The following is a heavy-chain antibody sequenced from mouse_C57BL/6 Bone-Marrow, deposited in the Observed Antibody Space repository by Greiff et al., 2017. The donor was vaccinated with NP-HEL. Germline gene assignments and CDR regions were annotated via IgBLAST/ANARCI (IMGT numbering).Heavy chain of an antibody. J-gene: IGHJ1*03. CDR3: ARSNDYDVWYFDV. Sequence: VHLVESGAELAKPGASVKLSCKASGYTFTSYWMHWVKQRPGRGLEWIGYINPAGGYIKYNQKSKDKATLTADKSSSTAYMQLSSLTYEDSAVYYCARSNDYDVWYFDVWGTGTTVTVSS. D-gene: IGHD2-4*01. CDR1: GYTFTSYW. V-gene: IGHV1-7*01. CDR2: INPAGGYI.